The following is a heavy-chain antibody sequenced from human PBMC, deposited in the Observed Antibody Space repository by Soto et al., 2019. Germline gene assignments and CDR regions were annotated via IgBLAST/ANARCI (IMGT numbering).Heavy chain of an antibody. Sequence: QVQLVQSGAEVKKPGASVKVSCKASGYTFTSYGISWVRQAPGQGLEWMGWISAYNGNTNYAQKLQGRVTMTTDTITRTAYLEVRSLRSDDTGVDYWARGTGMGGVGATGELFDYWGQGTLVTVSS. J-gene: IGHJ4*02. CDR3: ARGTGMGGVGATGELFDY. V-gene: IGHV1-18*01. D-gene: IGHD1-26*01. CDR2: ISAYNGNT. CDR1: GYTFTSYG.